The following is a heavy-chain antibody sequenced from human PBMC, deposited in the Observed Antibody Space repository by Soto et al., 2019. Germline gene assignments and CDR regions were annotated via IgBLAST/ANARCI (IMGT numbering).Heavy chain of an antibody. V-gene: IGHV1-69*02. CDR1: GGTFSSYT. J-gene: IGHJ6*03. CDR3: ARGESYYDFWSGSGRTYYYYMDV. D-gene: IGHD3-3*01. CDR2: IIPILGIA. Sequence: QVQLVQSGAEVKKPGSSVKVSCKASGGTFSSYTISWVRQAPGQGLEWMGRIIPILGIANYAQKFQGRVTITADKSTSTAYMELSSMRSEDTAVYYCARGESYYDFWSGSGRTYYYYMDVWGKGTTVTVSS.